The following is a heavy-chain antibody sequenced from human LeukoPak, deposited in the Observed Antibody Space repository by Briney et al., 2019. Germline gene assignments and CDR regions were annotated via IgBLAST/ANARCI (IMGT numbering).Heavy chain of an antibody. CDR3: ARAEDYYDSSGYYRPFDY. D-gene: IGHD3-22*01. CDR1: GGSISSYY. V-gene: IGHV4-59*08. CDR2: INYSGST. J-gene: IGHJ4*02. Sequence: SETLSLTCTVSGGSISSYYWSWIRQPPGKGLEWIGFINYSGSTYYNPSLKSRVTMSVDTSKNQFSLKLSSVTAADTAVYYCARAEDYYDSSGYYRPFDYWGQGTLVTVSS.